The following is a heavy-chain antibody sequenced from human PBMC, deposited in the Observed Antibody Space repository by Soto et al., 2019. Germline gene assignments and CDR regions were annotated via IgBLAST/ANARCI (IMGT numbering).Heavy chain of an antibody. CDR3: VRGGGVGVAGSAAFDM. CDR1: GYPVTAYY. D-gene: IGHD3-3*01. CDR2: INPATGAA. J-gene: IGHJ3*02. V-gene: IGHV1-2*02. Sequence: QLHLVQSGAVVKKPGASVTVSCSASGYPVTAYYMHWVRQAPGRGLEWMGGINPATGAAKYTQTFQGRGTMTMDTSTRTVFMELSGLTSEDTAVFYCVRGGGVGVAGSAAFDMWGQGTLVTVSS.